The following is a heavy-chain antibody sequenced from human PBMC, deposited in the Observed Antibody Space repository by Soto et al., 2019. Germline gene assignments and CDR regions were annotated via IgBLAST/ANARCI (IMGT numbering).Heavy chain of an antibody. V-gene: IGHV1-8*01. CDR2: MNPNSGNT. CDR3: ARGQTKRKIFGVVISPRWFDP. J-gene: IGHJ5*02. CDR1: GYTFTSYD. Sequence: ASVKVSCKASGYTFTSYDINWVRQATGQGLEWMGWMNPNSGNTGYAQKFQGRVTMTRNTSISTAYMELSSLRSEDTAVYYCARGQTKRKIFGVVISPRWFDPWGQGTLVTVSS. D-gene: IGHD3-3*01.